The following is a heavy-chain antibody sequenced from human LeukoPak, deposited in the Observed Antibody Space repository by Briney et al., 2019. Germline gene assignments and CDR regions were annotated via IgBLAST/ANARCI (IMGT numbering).Heavy chain of an antibody. D-gene: IGHD6-19*01. J-gene: IGHJ4*02. CDR1: GYTFTSYD. CDR2: MNPNSGNT. Sequence: ASVTVSCKASGYTFTSYDINWVRQATGQGLEWMGWMNPNSGNTGYAQKFQGRVTMTRNTSISTAYMELSSLTFEDTAVYYCANWAGTPAGYFSGPLDYWGQGTLVTVSS. V-gene: IGHV1-8*01. CDR3: ANWAGTPAGYFSGPLDY.